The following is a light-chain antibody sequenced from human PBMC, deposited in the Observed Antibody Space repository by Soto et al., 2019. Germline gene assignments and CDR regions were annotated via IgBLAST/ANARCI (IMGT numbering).Light chain of an antibody. CDR3: QQRSCWPPNYT. J-gene: IGKJ2*01. CDR2: DAS. V-gene: IGKV3-11*01. Sequence: EIVLTQSPATLSLSPGERATLSCRASQSVSSYLAWYQQKPGQAPRLLVYDASNRASGNPARFSGSGSGTAFTLTSSTLEPEDFAVYYYQQRSCWPPNYTFGQGTKLDIK. CDR1: QSVSSY.